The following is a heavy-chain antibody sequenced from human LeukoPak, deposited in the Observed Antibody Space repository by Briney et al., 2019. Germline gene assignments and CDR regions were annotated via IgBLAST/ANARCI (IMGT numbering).Heavy chain of an antibody. V-gene: IGHV1-18*01. J-gene: IGHJ6*02. CDR1: GYTFTSYG. D-gene: IGHD3-22*01. Sequence: PGASVKVSCKASGYTFTSYGISWVRQAPGQGLEWMGWISAYNGNTNYAQKLQGRVTMTTDTSTSTAYMELRSLRSDDTAVYYCARGYYYDSSGYQYYYGMDVWGQGTTDTVSS. CDR2: ISAYNGNT. CDR3: ARGYYYDSSGYQYYYGMDV.